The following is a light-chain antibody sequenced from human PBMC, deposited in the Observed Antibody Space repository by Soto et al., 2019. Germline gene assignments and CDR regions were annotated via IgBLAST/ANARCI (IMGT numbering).Light chain of an antibody. CDR1: QSIDSW. Sequence: DIQMAQSPSTLSASVGDRVTITCRASQSIDSWLAWYQQKPGGVPKLLIYKAATLETGVPSRFSGSGSGTEFTLTFSSLQPDDFVTYYCQLYSRNPPTFVGGTKVEIK. CDR3: QLYSRNPPT. CDR2: KAA. J-gene: IGKJ4*01. V-gene: IGKV1-5*03.